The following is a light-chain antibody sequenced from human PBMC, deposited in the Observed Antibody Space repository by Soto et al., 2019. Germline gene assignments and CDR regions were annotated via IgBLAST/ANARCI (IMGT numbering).Light chain of an antibody. CDR1: SSNIGNNY. J-gene: IGLJ2*01. CDR2: ENN. CDR3: GTWDYSLSAVV. Sequence: QSVLTQPPSVSAAPGQKVTISCSGSSSNIGNNYVSWYQQLPGTAPNLLIYENNKRPSGIPDRFSGSKSGTSATLGISGLQTGDEANYYCGTWDYSLSAVVFGGGTKLTV. V-gene: IGLV1-51*02.